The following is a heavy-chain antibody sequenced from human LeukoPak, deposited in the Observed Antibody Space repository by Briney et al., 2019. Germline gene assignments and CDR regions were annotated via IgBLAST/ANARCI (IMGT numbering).Heavy chain of an antibody. CDR2: ISSSSSTI. V-gene: IGHV3-48*02. D-gene: IGHD3-22*01. Sequence: GGSLRLSCAASGFTFSSYSMNWVRQAPGKGLEWVSYISSSSSTIYYADSVKGRFTISRDNAKNSLYLQMNSLRDEDTAVYCCARDLPAYYYDSSGYPLDYWGQGTLVTVSS. J-gene: IGHJ4*02. CDR3: ARDLPAYYYDSSGYPLDY. CDR1: GFTFSSYS.